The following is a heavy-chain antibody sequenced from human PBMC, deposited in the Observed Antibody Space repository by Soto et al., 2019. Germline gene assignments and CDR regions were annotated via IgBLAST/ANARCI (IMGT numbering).Heavy chain of an antibody. V-gene: IGHV1-18*01. CDR2: ISAYNGNT. D-gene: IGHD4-17*01. J-gene: IGHJ4*02. Sequence: GASVKVSCKASGYTFTSYGISWVRQAPGQGLEWMGWISAYNGNTNYAQKLQGRVTMTTDTSTSTAYMELRSLRSDDTAVYYCASFASLYGDLYFDYWGQGTLVTVSS. CDR1: GYTFTSYG. CDR3: ASFASLYGDLYFDY.